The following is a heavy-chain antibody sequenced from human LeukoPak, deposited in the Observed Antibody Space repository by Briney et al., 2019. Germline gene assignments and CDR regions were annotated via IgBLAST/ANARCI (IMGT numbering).Heavy chain of an antibody. D-gene: IGHD3-22*01. J-gene: IGHJ4*02. CDR2: IYYSGST. CDR1: GYSISSDYY. Sequence: SETLSLTCTVSGYSISSDYYRGWIRQPPGKGLEGIGSIYYSGSTYYNPSLKSRVTISVDTSKNQFSLKLSSVTAADTAVYYCARDVIVTVERPFDYWGQGTLVNVSS. CDR3: ARDVIVTVERPFDY. V-gene: IGHV4-38-2*02.